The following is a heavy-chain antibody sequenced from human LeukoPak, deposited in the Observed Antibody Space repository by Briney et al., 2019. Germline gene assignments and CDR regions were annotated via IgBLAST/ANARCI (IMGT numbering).Heavy chain of an antibody. CDR3: ARGRYYDSSGPWFDP. V-gene: IGHV4-39*01. D-gene: IGHD3-22*01. Sequence: SETLSLTCTVFGGSISSSSYYWGWIRQPPGKGLEWIGSIYYSGSTYYNPSLKSRVTISVDTSKNQFSLKLSSVTAADTAVYYCARGRYYDSSGPWFDPWGQGTLVTVSS. CDR2: IYYSGST. CDR1: GGSISSSSYY. J-gene: IGHJ5*02.